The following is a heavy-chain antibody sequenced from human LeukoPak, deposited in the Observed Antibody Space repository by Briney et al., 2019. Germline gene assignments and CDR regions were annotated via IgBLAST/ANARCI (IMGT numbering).Heavy chain of an antibody. CDR1: GFTFSDHY. Sequence: GGSLRLSCAASGFTFSDHYMIRLRQAPGKGLESISYISHNGDTKYCADSVKGRLSVSRDNAKSSLYLEINSLRVEDTAVYYCARDRHGYFDYWGQGTLVTVSS. D-gene: IGHD6-13*01. V-gene: IGHV3-11*01. J-gene: IGHJ4*02. CDR2: ISHNGDTK. CDR3: ARDRHGYFDY.